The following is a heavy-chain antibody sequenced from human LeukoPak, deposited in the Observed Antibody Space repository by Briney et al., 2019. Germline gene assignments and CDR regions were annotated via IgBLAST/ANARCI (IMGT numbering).Heavy chain of an antibody. CDR1: GFTFSNYA. V-gene: IGHV3-30*04. Sequence: GGSLRLSCAASGFTFSNYAMHWVRQAPGKGLEWVAVISHDGSKKYYADSVKGRFTISRDSSKYTLSLLMNSLKTEDTAMYYCTTDALVVVVTATAFDYWGQGTLVTVSS. CDR2: ISHDGSKK. D-gene: IGHD2-21*02. J-gene: IGHJ4*02. CDR3: TTDALVVVVTATAFDY.